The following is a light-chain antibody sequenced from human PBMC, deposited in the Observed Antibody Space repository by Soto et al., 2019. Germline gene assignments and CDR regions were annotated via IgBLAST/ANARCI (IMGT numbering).Light chain of an antibody. Sequence: QSALTQPASVSGSPGQSITISCTGTSSDVGSYNLVSWYQQHPGKAPKLMIYEVSKRPSGVSNRFSGSKSGNAASLTISGLQAEAEADYYGCSYAGSSTFVVFGGGTKLTVL. CDR2: EVS. V-gene: IGLV2-23*02. CDR3: CSYAGSSTFVV. J-gene: IGLJ2*01. CDR1: SSDVGSYNL.